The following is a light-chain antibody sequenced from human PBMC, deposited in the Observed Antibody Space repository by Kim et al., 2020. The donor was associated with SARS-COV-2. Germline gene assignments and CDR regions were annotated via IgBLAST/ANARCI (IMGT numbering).Light chain of an antibody. CDR3: QKYSTAPWT. V-gene: IGKV1-27*01. Sequence: SASVGDRVPITCRASQGISNYLVWYQQKPGKVPKVLIYPASTLQSGVPSRFSGSGSGTEFTLTISSLQPEDAATYYCQKYSTAPWTFGQGTKLEI. CDR1: QGISNY. J-gene: IGKJ1*01. CDR2: PAS.